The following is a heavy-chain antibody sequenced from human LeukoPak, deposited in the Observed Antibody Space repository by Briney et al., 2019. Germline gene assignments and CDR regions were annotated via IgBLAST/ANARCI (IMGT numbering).Heavy chain of an antibody. D-gene: IGHD3-10*02. J-gene: IGHJ6*04. CDR2: ISGSGGNT. CDR1: GFTFRRYA. CDR3: AELGITMIGGV. Sequence: AGGSLRLSCVASGFTFRRYALSWVRQAPGKGLEWVSGISGSGGNTDYADSVKGRFTISRDNAKNSLYLQMNSLRAEDTAVYYCAELGITMIGGVWGKGTTVTISS. V-gene: IGHV3-23*01.